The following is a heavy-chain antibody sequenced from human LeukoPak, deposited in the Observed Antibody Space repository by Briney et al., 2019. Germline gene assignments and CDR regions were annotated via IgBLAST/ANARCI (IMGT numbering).Heavy chain of an antibody. CDR1: GFTFSDHY. Sequence: PGGSLRLSCAASGFTFSDHYMDWVSQAPGKGLEWVGRIRNKANSYTPEYAASVKGRFTISRDDSKNSLYLQMNSLKCEDTAVYYCAREWDSGSYYLGYFDYWGQGTLVTVSS. V-gene: IGHV3-72*01. CDR3: AREWDSGSYYLGYFDY. CDR2: IRNKANSYTP. J-gene: IGHJ4*02. D-gene: IGHD1-26*01.